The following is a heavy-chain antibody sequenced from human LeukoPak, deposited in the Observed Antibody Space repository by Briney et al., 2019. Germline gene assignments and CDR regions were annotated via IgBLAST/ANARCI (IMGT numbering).Heavy chain of an antibody. CDR2: ISGDGGST. CDR1: GFTFDDYA. J-gene: IGHJ6*02. CDR3: AKGDQYYYYGMDV. V-gene: IGHV3-43*02. Sequence: GGSLRLSCAASGFTFDDYAMPWVRHAPGKGLEWVSLISGDGGSTYYADSVKGRFTISRDNSKNSLYLQMNSLRTEDTALYYCAKGDQYYYYGMDVWGQGTTVTVSS.